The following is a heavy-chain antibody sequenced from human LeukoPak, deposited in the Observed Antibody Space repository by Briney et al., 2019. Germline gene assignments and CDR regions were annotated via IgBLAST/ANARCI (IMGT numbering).Heavy chain of an antibody. CDR1: AFIFSGHW. CDR3: ARDRVRNYYDSSGYDAFDI. V-gene: IGHV3-7*03. D-gene: IGHD3-22*01. CDR2: IKEDGSER. Sequence: GGSLRLSCEGSAFIFSGHWMNWVRQTPGKGLEWVASIKEDGSERQYVDSVKGRFSISRDNTKGSLFLQLNSLRAEDTAVYYCARDRVRNYYDSSGYDAFDIWGQGTMVTVSS. J-gene: IGHJ3*02.